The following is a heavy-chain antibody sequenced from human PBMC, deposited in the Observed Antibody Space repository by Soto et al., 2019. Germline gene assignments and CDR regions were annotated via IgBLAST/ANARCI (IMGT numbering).Heavy chain of an antibody. CDR1: GGSISSGGYY. Sequence: SETLSLTCTVSGGSISSGGYYWSWIRQHPGKGLEWIGYIYYSGSTYYNPSLKSRVTISVDTSKNQFSLKLSSVTAADTAVYYCARVGPDIPIDWLYFDYWGQGTLVTVSS. CDR2: IYYSGST. D-gene: IGHD3-9*01. V-gene: IGHV4-31*03. CDR3: ARVGPDIPIDWLYFDY. J-gene: IGHJ4*02.